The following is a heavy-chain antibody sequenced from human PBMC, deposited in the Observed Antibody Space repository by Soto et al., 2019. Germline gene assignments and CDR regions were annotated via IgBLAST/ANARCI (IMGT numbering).Heavy chain of an antibody. V-gene: IGHV1-3*05. J-gene: IGHJ4*02. CDR1: GYTFTSHH. D-gene: IGHD3-10*01. CDR3: ARAIGMVALDY. Sequence: QVQFVQSGAEEREPGASVKVTCKTSGYTFTSHHIHWVRQAPGQWLEWMGLINAGDGYTQYSRTFQDRVTFSRDTSAGTAYMEFSGLTYEDTAVYYCARAIGMVALDYWGQGTLVIVSS. CDR2: INAGDGYT.